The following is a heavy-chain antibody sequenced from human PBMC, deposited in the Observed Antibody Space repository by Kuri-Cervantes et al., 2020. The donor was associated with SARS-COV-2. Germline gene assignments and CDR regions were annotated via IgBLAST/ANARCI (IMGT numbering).Heavy chain of an antibody. J-gene: IGHJ4*02. CDR3: AKEAQPPYYYRSSGYYSEY. Sequence: GESLKISCAASGFTFSSYAMSWVRLTPGKGLYWISTISSSGGSKYYADSMKGRFTISRDNSKNTLYLQMNNLRAEDTAVYYCAKEAQPPYYYRSSGYYSEYWGRGTLVTVSS. D-gene: IGHD3-22*01. V-gene: IGHV3-23*01. CDR2: ISSSGGSK. CDR1: GFTFSSYA.